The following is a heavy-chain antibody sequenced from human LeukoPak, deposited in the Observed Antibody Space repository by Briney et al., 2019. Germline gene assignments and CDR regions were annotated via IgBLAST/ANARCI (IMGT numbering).Heavy chain of an antibody. Sequence: ASVKVSCKASGYTFTSYGISWVRQAPGQGLEWMGWISAYNGNTNYAQKLQGRVTMTTDTATSTAYMELRSLRSDDTAVYYCARGSYYYDSSGYYCDYWGQGTLVTVSS. CDR3: ARGSYYYDSSGYYCDY. D-gene: IGHD3-22*01. J-gene: IGHJ4*02. CDR2: ISAYNGNT. V-gene: IGHV1-18*01. CDR1: GYTFTSYG.